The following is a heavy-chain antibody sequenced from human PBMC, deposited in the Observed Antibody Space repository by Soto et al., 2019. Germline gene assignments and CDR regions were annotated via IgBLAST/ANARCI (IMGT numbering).Heavy chain of an antibody. D-gene: IGHD2-15*01. CDR3: ARAYCSGGYFDL. V-gene: IGHV4-59*01. CDR1: GGSISNYY. CDR2: IHYSGST. Sequence: SETLSLTCTVSGGSISNYYWSWIRQPPGKGLEWIGYIHYSGSTNYSPSLKSRVTISVDTSKNQFSLKLSSVTAADTAVYYCARAYCSGGYFDLWGRGTLVTVSS. J-gene: IGHJ2*01.